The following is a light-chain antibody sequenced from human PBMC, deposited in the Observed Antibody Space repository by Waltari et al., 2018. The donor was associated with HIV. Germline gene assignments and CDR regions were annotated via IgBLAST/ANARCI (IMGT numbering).Light chain of an antibody. CDR2: EGS. V-gene: IGLV2-23*03. CDR1: NSDVGSYNL. J-gene: IGLJ1*01. CDR3: CSYAGSNTFV. Sequence: QSALTQPASVSGSPGQSITISCTGTNSDVGSYNLVSWYQQHPGKAPKLMIYEGSKRPSGVSNRFSGSKSGNTASLTISGLQAEDEADYDCCSYAGSNTFVFGTGTKVTVL.